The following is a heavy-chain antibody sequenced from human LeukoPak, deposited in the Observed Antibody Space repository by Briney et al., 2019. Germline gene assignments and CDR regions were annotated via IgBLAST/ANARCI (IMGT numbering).Heavy chain of an antibody. CDR1: GFTFSHYA. V-gene: IGHV3-23*01. CDR2: ISGSGSDT. Sequence: GGSLRLSCAASGFTFSHYAMSWVRQAPGKGLERVSGISGSGSDTFYADSVKGRFTISRDNSKNTLYLQMSSLRAEDTAVYYCAKGGYSYGSNLYYFDYWGQGTLVTVSS. J-gene: IGHJ4*02. CDR3: AKGGYSYGSNLYYFDY. D-gene: IGHD5-18*01.